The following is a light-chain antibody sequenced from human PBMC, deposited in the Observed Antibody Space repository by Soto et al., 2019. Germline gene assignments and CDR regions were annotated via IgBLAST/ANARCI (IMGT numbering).Light chain of an antibody. CDR1: QDISNY. V-gene: IGKV1-33*01. CDR3: QQCDKLPLT. CDR2: DAS. Sequence: DIQMTQSPSSLSASLGDRVTITSQASQDISNYLNWYQQKPGKAPKLLIYDASNLETGAPSRFSGSGSGTDFTFTISSLQPEDIATYYCQQCDKLPLTFGGGTKVDIK. J-gene: IGKJ4*01.